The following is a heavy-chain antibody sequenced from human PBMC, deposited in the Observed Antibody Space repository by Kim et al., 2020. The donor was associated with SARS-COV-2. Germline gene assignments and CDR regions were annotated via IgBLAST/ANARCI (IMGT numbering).Heavy chain of an antibody. J-gene: IGHJ4*02. Sequence: ASVKVSCKLFGNSLNELSIHWVRQAPGGGLEWMGGFDPEDGKSLYARKFQGRISTTKDTSGATAFMELRSLRSGDTALFYCAAVAVAANSLDRPGTMFDFWGQGTLVSVSS. D-gene: IGHD1-1*01. CDR1: GNSLNELS. CDR2: FDPEDGKS. V-gene: IGHV1-24*01. CDR3: AAVAVAANSLDRPGTMFDF.